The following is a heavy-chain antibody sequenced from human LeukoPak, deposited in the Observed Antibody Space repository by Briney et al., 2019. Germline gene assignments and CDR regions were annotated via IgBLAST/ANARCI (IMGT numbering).Heavy chain of an antibody. CDR3: ARDPSSIWGNDAFDI. Sequence: GGSLRLSCAASGFTFSNAWMSWVRQAPGKGLEWVSFISSSSTYIYYADSVKGRFTISRDNAKNSLYLQMNSLRAEDTAVYYCARDPSSIWGNDAFDIWGQGTMVTVSS. J-gene: IGHJ3*02. CDR2: ISSSSTYI. V-gene: IGHV3-21*01. CDR1: GFTFSNAW. D-gene: IGHD6-13*01.